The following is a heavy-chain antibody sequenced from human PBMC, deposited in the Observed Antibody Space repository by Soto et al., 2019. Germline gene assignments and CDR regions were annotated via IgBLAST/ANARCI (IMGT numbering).Heavy chain of an antibody. Sequence: QVQLQESGPGLVKPSGTLSLTCAVSGGSISSSNWWSWVRQPPGEGLEWIEQIYVCGGTHSNPSLACRVTISIDKPNIHFSLNLFSVTAADMAQYYCARHRASCCGFDFWVQGTLVTVSS. J-gene: IGHJ4*02. CDR1: GGSISSSNW. V-gene: IGHV4-4*02. CDR3: ARHRASCCGFDF. CDR2: IYVCGGT.